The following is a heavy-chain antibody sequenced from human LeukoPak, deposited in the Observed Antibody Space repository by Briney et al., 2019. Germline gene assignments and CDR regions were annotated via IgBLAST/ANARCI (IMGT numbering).Heavy chain of an antibody. CDR1: GFTFSNYA. CDR3: ANAGVAAASPPFYLDV. V-gene: IGHV3-23*01. Sequence: GGSLSLSCAASGFTFSNYAMVWVRQAPGKGLDWVSAMTSDGRTFYADSVRGRVTISRDNSKNTLYLQMNSLGAEDTAEYFCANAGVAAASPPFYLDVWGKGTTVTVSS. D-gene: IGHD2-2*01. J-gene: IGHJ6*03. CDR2: MTSDGRT.